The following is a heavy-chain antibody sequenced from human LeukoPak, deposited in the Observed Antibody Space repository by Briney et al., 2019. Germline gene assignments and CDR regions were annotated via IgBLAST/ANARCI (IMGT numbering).Heavy chain of an antibody. CDR2: IDPTDSYT. Sequence: GEYLSLSCQGSGYRFTTYWISWVRKMPGTGLGWMGRIDPTDSYTNYSPSFQVHVTLSADRSISTAYLQWSSLKASDTALYYCARQAVDYYYGMDVWGQGTTVTVSS. CDR3: ARQAVDYYYGMDV. D-gene: IGHD6-25*01. V-gene: IGHV5-10-1*01. CDR1: GYRFTTYW. J-gene: IGHJ6*02.